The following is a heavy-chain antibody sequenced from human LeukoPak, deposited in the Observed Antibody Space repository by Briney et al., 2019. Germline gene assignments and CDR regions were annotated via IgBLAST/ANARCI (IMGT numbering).Heavy chain of an antibody. J-gene: IGHJ4*02. Sequence: GSLGLSCAASGFTFSSHGMHWVRQAPGKGLEWVAYISSDGGNKQYADSVKGRFTISRDNSKNTLDLQMNSLRAEDTAVYYCAQDFWSFRDCWGQGTLVTVSS. CDR1: GFTFSSHG. CDR3: AQDFWSFRDC. CDR2: ISSDGGNK. D-gene: IGHD3-3*01. V-gene: IGHV3-30*02.